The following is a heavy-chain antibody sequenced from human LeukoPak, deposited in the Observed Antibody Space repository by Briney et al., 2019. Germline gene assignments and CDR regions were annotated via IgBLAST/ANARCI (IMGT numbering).Heavy chain of an antibody. V-gene: IGHV4-39*01. CDR1: GGSINSPNSY. D-gene: IGHD1-1*01. J-gene: IGHJ4*02. Sequence: SETLSLTCTVSGGSINSPNSYWGWIRQPPGKGLEWIGSIFHDGTTYYSPSLKSRVTVSVDTSLNQFSLSLMSMTAADTAVYYCARRVGAGTTVDFWGQGNLVTVSS. CDR2: IFHDGTT. CDR3: ARRVGAGTTVDF.